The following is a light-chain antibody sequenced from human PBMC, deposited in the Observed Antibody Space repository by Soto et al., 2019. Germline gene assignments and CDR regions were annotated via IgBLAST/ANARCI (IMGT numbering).Light chain of an antibody. Sequence: EVVLTQSPATLSLSPGERATLSCRASQSISSHLVWYQQRPGQAPRLLIYDASKRATGIPDRFSGSGSGTEFTLTISSLKPEEFAVYYRQQRRRWPRVFGRGNKVEIK. J-gene: IGKJ4*01. CDR1: QSISSH. CDR2: DAS. CDR3: QQRRRWPRV. V-gene: IGKV3-11*01.